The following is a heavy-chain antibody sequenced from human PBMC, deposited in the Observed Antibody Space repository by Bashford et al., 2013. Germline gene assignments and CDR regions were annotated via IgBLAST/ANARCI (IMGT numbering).Heavy chain of an antibody. CDR3: TTDLGIAAASDAFDI. V-gene: IGHV3-49*04. CDR2: IRTKGYGETT. Sequence: SGGSLRLSCTVSGFIFRDYAMGWVRQAPGKGLEWVGFIRTKGYGETTEYAASVKGRFTISRDDFKSIAYLQMNSLKTEDTAVYYCTTDLGIAAASDAFDIWGQGTMVTVSS. D-gene: IGHD6-13*01. CDR1: GFIFRDYA. J-gene: IGHJ3*02.